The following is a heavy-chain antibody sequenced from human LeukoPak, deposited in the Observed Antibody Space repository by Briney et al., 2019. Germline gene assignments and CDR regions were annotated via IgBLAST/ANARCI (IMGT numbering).Heavy chain of an antibody. V-gene: IGHV3-23*01. D-gene: IGHD6-13*01. Sequence: PGGSLRLSCAASGFTFTSYWMSWVRQAPGKGLEWVSAISGSGGSTYYADSVKGRFTISRDNSKNTLYLQMNSLRAEDTAVYYCAKALFPAAGPFDYWGQGTLVTVSS. CDR3: AKALFPAAGPFDY. CDR1: GFTFTSYW. CDR2: ISGSGGST. J-gene: IGHJ4*02.